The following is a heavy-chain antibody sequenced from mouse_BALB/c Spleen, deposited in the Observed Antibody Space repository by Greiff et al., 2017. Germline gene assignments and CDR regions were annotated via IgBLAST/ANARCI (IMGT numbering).Heavy chain of an antibody. V-gene: IGHV1-14*01. CDR3: ARSTYYGSGNWYFDV. CDR1: GYTFTSYV. D-gene: IGHD1-1*01. CDR2: INPYNDGT. Sequence: EVQLQQSGPELVKPGASVKMSCKASGYTFTSYVMHWVKQKPGQGLEWIGYINPYNDGTKYNEKFKGKATLTSDKSSSTAYMELSSLTSEDSAVYYCARSTYYGSGNWYFDVWGAGTTVTVSS. J-gene: IGHJ1*01.